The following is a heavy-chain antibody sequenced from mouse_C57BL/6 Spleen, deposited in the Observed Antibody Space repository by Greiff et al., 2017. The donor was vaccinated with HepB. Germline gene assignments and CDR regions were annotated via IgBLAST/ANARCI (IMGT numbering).Heavy chain of an antibody. CDR3: ARANWDGEGWFAY. J-gene: IGHJ3*01. D-gene: IGHD4-1*01. Sequence: VQLKESGGDLVKPGGSLKLSCAASGFTFSSYGMSWVRQTPDKRLEWVATISSGGSYTYYPDSVKGRFTISRDNAKNTPYLQMSSLKSEDTAMYYCARANWDGEGWFAYWGQGTLVTVSA. V-gene: IGHV5-6*01. CDR1: GFTFSSYG. CDR2: ISSGGSYT.